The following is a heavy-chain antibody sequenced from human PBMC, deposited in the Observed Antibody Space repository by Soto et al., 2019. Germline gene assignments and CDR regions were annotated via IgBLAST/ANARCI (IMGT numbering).Heavy chain of an antibody. CDR3: ATRTGVVTAAMALWGHYYYGMDV. V-gene: IGHV1-8*01. D-gene: IGHD2-2*01. J-gene: IGHJ6*02. Sequence: ASVKVSCKASGYTFTSYDINWVRQATGQGLEWMGWMNPNSGNTGYAQKVQGIVTMTRNTSISTAYMELSSLRSEDTAVYYCATRTGVVTAAMALWGHYYYGMDVWGQGTTVTVSS. CDR1: GYTFTSYD. CDR2: MNPNSGNT.